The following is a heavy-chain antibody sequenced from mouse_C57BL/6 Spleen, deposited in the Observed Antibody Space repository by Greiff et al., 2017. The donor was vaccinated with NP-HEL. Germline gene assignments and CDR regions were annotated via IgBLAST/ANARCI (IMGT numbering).Heavy chain of an antibody. J-gene: IGHJ2*01. CDR2: IDPETGGT. Sequence: QVQLQQSGAELVRPGASVTLSCKASGYTFTDYEMHWVKQTPVHGLEWIGAIDPETGGTAYNQKFKGKAILTADKSSSTAYMELRSLTSEDSAVYYCTGREYYFDYWGQGTTLTVSS. D-gene: IGHD4-1*01. CDR3: TGREYYFDY. V-gene: IGHV1-15*01. CDR1: GYTFTDYE.